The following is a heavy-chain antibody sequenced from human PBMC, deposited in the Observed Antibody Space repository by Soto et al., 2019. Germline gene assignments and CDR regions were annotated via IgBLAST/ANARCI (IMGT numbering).Heavy chain of an antibody. CDR3: AKKVGSALRYYYYGMDV. CDR2: ISGSGGST. V-gene: IGHV3-23*01. CDR1: GFNCRSYA. D-gene: IGHD6-25*01. J-gene: IGHJ6*02. Sequence: GGCLSLSCAASGFNCRSYAMSWVRQAPGRGLEWVSAISGSGGSTYYADSGKGRFTISRDNSKNTLYLQMNSLRAEDTAVYYCAKKVGSALRYYYYGMDVWGQGTTVTVSS.